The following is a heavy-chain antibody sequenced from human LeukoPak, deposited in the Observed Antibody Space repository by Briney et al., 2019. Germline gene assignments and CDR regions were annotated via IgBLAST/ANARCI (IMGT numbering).Heavy chain of an antibody. CDR3: ASLVVVPAATSSGGFDP. V-gene: IGHV1-18*01. CDR2: ISAYNGNT. CDR1: GYTFTSYG. J-gene: IGHJ5*02. D-gene: IGHD2-2*01. Sequence: ASVKVSCKASGYTFTSYGISWVRQAPGQGLEWMGWISAYNGNTNYAQKLQGRVTITADESTSTAYMELSSLRSEDTAVYYCASLVVVPAATSSGGFDPWGQGTLVTVSS.